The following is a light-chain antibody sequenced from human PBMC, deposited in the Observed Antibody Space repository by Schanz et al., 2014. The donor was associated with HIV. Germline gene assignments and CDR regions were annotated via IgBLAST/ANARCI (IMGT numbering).Light chain of an antibody. CDR3: QQYGRSPRT. Sequence: EIVLTQSPGTLSLSPGKRATLSCRASQSFSSGSLAWYQHKPGQAPRLLIYGASSRATGIPDRFSGSGSGADFTLTISRLEPEDFAVYYCQQYGRSPRTFGQGTKVEIK. V-gene: IGKV3-20*01. CDR1: QSFSSGS. J-gene: IGKJ1*01. CDR2: GAS.